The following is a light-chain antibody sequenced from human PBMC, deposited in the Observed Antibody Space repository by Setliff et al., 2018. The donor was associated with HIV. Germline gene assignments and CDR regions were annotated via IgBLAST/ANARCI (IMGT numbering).Light chain of an antibody. Sequence: SVLTQPPSVSGAPGQTVAISCTGTTSIGAGYDVHWYQQFPGEAPRLLIYRNVNRPSGVPDRYSGSKSGTSASLAITGLQAEDEALYYCQSFDNTLGASGVFGGGTK. CDR2: RNV. V-gene: IGLV1-40*01. CDR1: TSIGAGYD. CDR3: QSFDNTLGASGV. J-gene: IGLJ3*02.